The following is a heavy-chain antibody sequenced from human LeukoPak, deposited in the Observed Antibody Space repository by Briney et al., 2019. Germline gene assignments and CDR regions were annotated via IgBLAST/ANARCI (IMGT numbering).Heavy chain of an antibody. CDR2: IYYSGSI. D-gene: IGHD3-10*01. Sequence: SDTLPLTCAVSGYSISGSNWWGWIRQPPGKGLEWIGYIYYSGSIYYNPSLKSRVTMSVDTSKNQFSLKLSSVTAVDTAVYYCARNMGDGSGIIDYWGQGTLVTVSS. CDR3: ARNMGDGSGIIDY. J-gene: IGHJ4*02. V-gene: IGHV4-28*05. CDR1: GYSISGSNW.